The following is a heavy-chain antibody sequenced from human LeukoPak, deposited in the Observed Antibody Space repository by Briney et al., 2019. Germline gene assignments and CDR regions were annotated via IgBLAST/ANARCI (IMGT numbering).Heavy chain of an antibody. Sequence: SETLSLTCIISGGSITTYYWSWIRQPPGKGLEWIGYIHSSGSTNYNPSLKDRLTISVDTSKNQFSLKLNSVTAADTALYFCARDSHYSTSSNYYYYYMNVWGKGTTVTVSS. CDR2: IHSSGST. CDR1: GGSITTYY. D-gene: IGHD6-6*01. CDR3: ARDSHYSTSSNYYYYYMNV. J-gene: IGHJ6*03. V-gene: IGHV4-59*12.